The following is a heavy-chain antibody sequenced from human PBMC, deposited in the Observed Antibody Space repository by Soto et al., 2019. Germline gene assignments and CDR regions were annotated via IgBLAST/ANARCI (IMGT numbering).Heavy chain of an antibody. Sequence: EVQLLESGGGLVQPGGSLRLSCAASGFTFTTYAMTWVRQAPGKGLEWVSAISGSGGSTYYADSVKGRFTISRDNSKNMLYLQRNSLRAEDTAVYYCAKNWDTTFSSSSHWGPGTLVTVSS. V-gene: IGHV3-23*01. D-gene: IGHD6-6*01. CDR3: AKNWDTTFSSSSH. CDR1: GFTFTTYA. J-gene: IGHJ4*02. CDR2: ISGSGGST.